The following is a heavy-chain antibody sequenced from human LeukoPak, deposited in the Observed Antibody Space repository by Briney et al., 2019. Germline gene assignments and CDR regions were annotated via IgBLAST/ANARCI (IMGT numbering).Heavy chain of an antibody. Sequence: KPSQTLSLTCTVSGGSISSGDYYWSWIRKPPGKGLEWIGYMNYRGRTYNNPSLKSRVNISVDTSKNQFSLKLSSVTAADTAVYYCARGWSVWGRGTTVTVSS. CDR2: MNYRGRT. J-gene: IGHJ6*04. V-gene: IGHV4-30-4*01. CDR3: ARGWSV. CDR1: GGSISSGDYY. D-gene: IGHD2-15*01.